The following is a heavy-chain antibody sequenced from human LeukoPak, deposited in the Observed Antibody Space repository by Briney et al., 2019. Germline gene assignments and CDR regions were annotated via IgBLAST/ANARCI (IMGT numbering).Heavy chain of an antibody. J-gene: IGHJ5*02. CDR2: IYYSGST. D-gene: IGHD3-10*01. Sequence: SETLSLTCTVSGGSISSYYWSWIRQSPGKGLEWIGYIYYSGSTNYDPSLKSRVTISVDTSKNQFSLKLSSVTAADTAVYYCARSMSGRFGELLYWFDPWGQGTLVTVSS. CDR3: ARSMSGRFGELLYWFDP. CDR1: GGSISSYY. V-gene: IGHV4-59*01.